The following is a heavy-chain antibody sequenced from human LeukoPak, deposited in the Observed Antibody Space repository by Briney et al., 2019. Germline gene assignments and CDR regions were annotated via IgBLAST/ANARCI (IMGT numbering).Heavy chain of an antibody. Sequence: PSETLSLTCTVSGGSISSYYWSWIRQPPGKGLEWIGYIYYSGSANYNPSLKSRVTISVGTSKNQFSLKLSSVTAADTAVYYCARAGATTPFDYWGQGTLVTVSS. J-gene: IGHJ4*02. CDR1: GGSISSYY. CDR3: ARAGATTPFDY. D-gene: IGHD1-26*01. V-gene: IGHV4-59*01. CDR2: IYYSGSA.